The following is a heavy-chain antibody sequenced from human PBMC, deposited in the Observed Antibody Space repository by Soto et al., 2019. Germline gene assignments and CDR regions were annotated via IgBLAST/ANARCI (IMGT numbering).Heavy chain of an antibody. CDR1: GYTFTSYA. V-gene: IGHV1-3*01. Sequence: ASVKVSCKASGYTFTSYAMHWVRQAPGQRLEWMGWINAGNGNTKYSQKFQGRVTITRDTSASTAYMELSSLRSEDTAVYYCARPLIPYDYVWGGGVDYGMDVWGQGTTVTVSS. CDR2: INAGNGNT. CDR3: ARPLIPYDYVWGGGVDYGMDV. D-gene: IGHD3-16*01. J-gene: IGHJ6*02.